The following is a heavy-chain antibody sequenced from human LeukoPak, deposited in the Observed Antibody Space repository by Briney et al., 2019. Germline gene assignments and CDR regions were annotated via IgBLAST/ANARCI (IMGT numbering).Heavy chain of an antibody. CDR2: IRYDGSNK. CDR1: GFTFSIYG. J-gene: IGHJ3*02. Sequence: GRSLRLSCAASGFTFSIYGMHWVRQAPGKGLEWVAFIRYDGSNKYYADSVKGRFTISRDNSKNTLYLQMNSLRAEDTAMYYCARGRGYSVSSDAFDIWGQGTMVTVSS. V-gene: IGHV3-33*01. D-gene: IGHD5/OR15-5a*01. CDR3: ARGRGYSVSSDAFDI.